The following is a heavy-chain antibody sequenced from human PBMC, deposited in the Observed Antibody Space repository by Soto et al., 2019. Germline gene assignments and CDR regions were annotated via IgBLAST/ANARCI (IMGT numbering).Heavy chain of an antibody. D-gene: IGHD2-8*01. J-gene: IGHJ5*02. CDR3: ARDLMHTPNSAGPFDP. Sequence: NPSETLSLTCTVSGGSISSGGYYWSWIRQHPGKGLEWIGYIYYSGSTYYNPSLKSRVTISVDTSKNQFSLKLSSVTAADTAVYYCARDLMHTPNSAGPFDPWGQGTLVTVSS. CDR2: IYYSGST. V-gene: IGHV4-31*03. CDR1: GGSISSGGYY.